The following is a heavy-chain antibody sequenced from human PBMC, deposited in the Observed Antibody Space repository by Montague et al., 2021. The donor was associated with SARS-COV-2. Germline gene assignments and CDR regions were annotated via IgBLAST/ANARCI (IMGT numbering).Heavy chain of an antibody. V-gene: IGHV3-30*04. J-gene: IGHJ4*02. CDR3: ARRGWFGELL. CDR2: ISYDGNDK. CDR1: GFTFSSFA. D-gene: IGHD3-10*01. Sequence: SLRLSCAASGFTFSSFAMHWVRQAPGKGLEWVALISYDGNDKYYADSVKGRFTISRDNSKNTLYLQMNSLGAEDTAVYYCARRGWFGELLWGQGTLVTVSS.